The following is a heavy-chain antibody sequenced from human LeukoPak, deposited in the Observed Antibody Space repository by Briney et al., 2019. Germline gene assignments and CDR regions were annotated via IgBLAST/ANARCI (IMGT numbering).Heavy chain of an antibody. CDR2: IKSKTVGGTI. D-gene: IGHD4-23*01. Sequence: GESLKISCAVSGLTFSNAWMSWVRQAPGKGLEWVGRIKSKTVGGTIGYAAPVKGRFTISRDDSKNTVYLQMNSLKTEDTAVYYCTTGPGNSGYWGQGTLVTVSS. CDR1: GLTFSNAW. V-gene: IGHV3-15*01. J-gene: IGHJ4*02. CDR3: TTGPGNSGY.